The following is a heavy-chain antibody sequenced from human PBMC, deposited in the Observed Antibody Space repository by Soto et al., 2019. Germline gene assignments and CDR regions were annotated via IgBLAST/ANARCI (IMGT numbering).Heavy chain of an antibody. CDR2: IIPIFGTA. CDR1: GGTFSSYA. Sequence: GASVNVSCKASGGTFSSYAISWVRQAPGQGLEWMGGIIPIFGTANYAQKFQGRVTITAXXXXXXAXMXLXSXRSEXTAVYYCAREGTYGDSLFCCGQGTLVTVSS. CDR3: AREGTYGDSLFC. V-gene: IGHV1-69*13. D-gene: IGHD4-17*01. J-gene: IGHJ1*01.